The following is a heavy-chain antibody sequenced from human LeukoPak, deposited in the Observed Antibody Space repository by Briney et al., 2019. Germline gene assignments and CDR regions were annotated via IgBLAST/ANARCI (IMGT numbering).Heavy chain of an antibody. Sequence: GGSLRLSCAASGLTFSSYAMSWVRQAPGKGLEWVSAISGSGGSTYYADSVKGRFTISRDNSKNTLYLQMNSLRAEDTAVYYCAKPLPTYQLLSSWYFDYWGQGTLVTVSS. J-gene: IGHJ4*02. CDR1: GLTFSSYA. D-gene: IGHD2-2*01. CDR3: AKPLPTYQLLSSWYFDY. CDR2: ISGSGGST. V-gene: IGHV3-23*01.